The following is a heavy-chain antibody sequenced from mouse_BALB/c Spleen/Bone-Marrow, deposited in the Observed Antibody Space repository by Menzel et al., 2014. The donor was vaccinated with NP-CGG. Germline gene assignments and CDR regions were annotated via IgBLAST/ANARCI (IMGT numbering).Heavy chain of an antibody. CDR1: GFTFTDYY. CDR2: IRNKANGYTT. J-gene: IGHJ3*01. V-gene: IGHV7-3*02. CDR3: ATDWFAY. Sequence: EVKLVESGGGLVQPGGSLRLSCATSGFTFTDYYMSWVRQPPGKALEWLGFIRNKANGYTTEYSASVKGRFTISRDNSQSILYLQMNTLRAENSATYYCATDWFAYWGQGTLVTVSA.